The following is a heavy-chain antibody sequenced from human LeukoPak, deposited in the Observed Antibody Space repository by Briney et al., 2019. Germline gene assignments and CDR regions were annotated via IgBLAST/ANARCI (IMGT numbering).Heavy chain of an antibody. CDR3: ARRNYDILTGYLTDAFDI. Sequence: GGSLRLSCAASGFTVSSNYMSWVRQAPGKGLEWVSVIYSGGSTYYADSVKGRFTISRDNSKNTLYLQMNSLRAEDTAVYYCARRNYDILTGYLTDAFDIWGQGTMVTVSS. J-gene: IGHJ3*02. CDR2: IYSGGST. D-gene: IGHD3-9*01. CDR1: GFTVSSNY. V-gene: IGHV3-66*01.